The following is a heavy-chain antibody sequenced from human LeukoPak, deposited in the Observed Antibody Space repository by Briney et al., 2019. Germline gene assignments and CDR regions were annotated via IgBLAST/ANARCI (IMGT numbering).Heavy chain of an antibody. CDR1: VDSISSSKDYY. CDR3: ARHRGGNNWFDA. CDR2: INHSGST. Sequence: SETLSLTCTVSVDSISSSKDYYWDWIRQPPGKGLEWIGDINHSGSTYYNASLKSRVTMSIDTSKNQSSLRLTSVTAADTAVYYCARHRGGNNWFDAWGHGTLVTVSS. V-gene: IGHV4-39*01. J-gene: IGHJ5*01. D-gene: IGHD5-24*01.